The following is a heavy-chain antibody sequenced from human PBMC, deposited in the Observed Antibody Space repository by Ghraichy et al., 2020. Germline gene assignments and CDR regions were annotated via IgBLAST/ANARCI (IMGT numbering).Heavy chain of an antibody. Sequence: ASVKVSCKTSGFTFSDYYMHWVRQAPGQGLEWMGWVSPKSGGTNYAPKFQGRVTMTRDTSITAIYMELNKLTSDDTAVYYCAREDLPTQVFDFWGQGALVTVSS. CDR1: GFTFSDYY. CDR2: VSPKSGGT. V-gene: IGHV1-2*02. J-gene: IGHJ4*02. CDR3: AREDLPTQVFDF.